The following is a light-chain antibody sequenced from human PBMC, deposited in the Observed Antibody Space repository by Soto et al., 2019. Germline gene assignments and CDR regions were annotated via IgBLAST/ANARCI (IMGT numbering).Light chain of an antibody. V-gene: IGKV3-20*01. CDR2: GAS. J-gene: IGKJ1*01. CDR3: HQYGSATRT. Sequence: EIVLTQCPCPLSLSPGERATLSCRASQSVXRSYLGWYQQKPGQAPRLPXYGASIRATGIPDRLSGSGSGTDFTLTISRLDPEDFAAYYCHQYGSATRTFGQGTKVDIK. CDR1: QSVXRSY.